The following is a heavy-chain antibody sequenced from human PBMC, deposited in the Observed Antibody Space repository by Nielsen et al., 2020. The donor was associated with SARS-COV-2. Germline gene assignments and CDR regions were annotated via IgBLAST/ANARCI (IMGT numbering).Heavy chain of an antibody. CDR2: TSAYKGYT. J-gene: IGHJ4*02. CDR3: ARTSFRLGEPGGGYDY. V-gene: IGHV1-18*04. Sequence: ASVKVSCKPSGYTFYTYSITWVRQAPGQGLEWMGSTSAYKGYTNYAQNFQGRVTMTTDTSTNTAYMELRSLRSADTAVYYCARTSFRLGEPGGGYDYWGRGTLVTVSS. CDR1: GYTFYTYS. D-gene: IGHD3-16*01.